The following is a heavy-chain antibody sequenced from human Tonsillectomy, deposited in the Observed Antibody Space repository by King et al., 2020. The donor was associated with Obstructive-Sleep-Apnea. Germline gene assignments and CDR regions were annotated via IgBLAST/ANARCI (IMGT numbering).Heavy chain of an antibody. CDR2: IYSSGST. V-gene: IGHV4-4*09. CDR1: GGSISSYY. Sequence: QLQESGPGLVKPSETLSLTCTVSGGSISSYYWSWIRQPPGKELEWIGYIYSSGSTNYNPSLKSRVTMSLDTSKNQFSLRMSSVTAADTAVYYCATRLPDTTWHAYFDDWGQGAPVTVSS. CDR3: ATRLPDTTWHAYFDD. D-gene: IGHD5-12*01. J-gene: IGHJ4*02.